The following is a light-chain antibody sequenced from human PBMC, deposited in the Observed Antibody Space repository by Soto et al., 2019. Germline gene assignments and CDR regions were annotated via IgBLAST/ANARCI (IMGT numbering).Light chain of an antibody. CDR3: QQYNNWPYT. CDR1: QSVTSN. J-gene: IGKJ2*01. Sequence: EIVMTQSPGTLSGSPGGGATLSCRASQSVTSNLAWYQQKGGQAPRLLIYATSTRATGVPARFSGSGSETEFTLTISSLQSEDFAVYYCQQYNNWPYTFGQGTKLEIK. CDR2: ATS. V-gene: IGKV3-15*01.